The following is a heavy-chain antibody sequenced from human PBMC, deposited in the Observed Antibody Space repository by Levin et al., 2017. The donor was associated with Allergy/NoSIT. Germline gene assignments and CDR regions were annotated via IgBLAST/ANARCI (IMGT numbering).Heavy chain of an antibody. V-gene: IGHV3-7*01. CDR1: GFTFSSYW. CDR2: IKQDGSEK. Sequence: ETLSLTCAASGFTFSSYWMSWVRQAPGKGLEWVANIKQDGSEKYYVDSVKGRFTISRDNAKNSLYLQMNSLRAEDTAVYYCARDLGYSYGSDYWGQGTLVTVSS. CDR3: ARDLGYSYGSDY. D-gene: IGHD5-18*01. J-gene: IGHJ4*02.